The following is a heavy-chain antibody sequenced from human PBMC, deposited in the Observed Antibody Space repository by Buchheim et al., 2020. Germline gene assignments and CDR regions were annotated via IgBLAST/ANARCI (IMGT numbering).Heavy chain of an antibody. J-gene: IGHJ4*02. V-gene: IGHV4-59*08. CDR3: ARSGSSWYCSSLGFDY. D-gene: IGHD6-13*01. CDR1: GGSISSYY. CDR2: IYYSGST. Sequence: QVQLQESGPGLVKPSETLSLTCTVSGGSISSYYWSWIRQPPGKGLEWIGYIYYSGSTNYNPSLKSPVTLSLDTSKNQFSLKLSSVTAADTAVYYCARSGSSWYCSSLGFDYWGQGTL.